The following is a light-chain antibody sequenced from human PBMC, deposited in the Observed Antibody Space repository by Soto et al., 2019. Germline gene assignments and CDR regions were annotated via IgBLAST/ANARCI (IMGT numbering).Light chain of an antibody. CDR1: QDINNY. Sequence: DIQMTQSPSSLSASVGDRVTITCRASQDINNYLAWYQQRPGKAPKLLIYAASTLQPGVPYRFSGGGSGTDFTLTISSMQPEDVENYFCQKYNNGPPPTFGPDTKV. CDR2: AAS. J-gene: IGKJ3*01. V-gene: IGKV1-27*01. CDR3: QKYNNGPPPT.